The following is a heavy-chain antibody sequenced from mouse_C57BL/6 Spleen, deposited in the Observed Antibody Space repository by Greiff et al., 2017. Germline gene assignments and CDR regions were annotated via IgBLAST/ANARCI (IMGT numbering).Heavy chain of an antibody. D-gene: IGHD1-1*01. J-gene: IGHJ2*01. V-gene: IGHV1-69*01. CDR2: IDPSDSYT. CDR1: GYTFTSYW. CDR3: ARDTTVVFDY. Sequence: VQLQQPGAELVMPGASVKLSCKASGYTFTSYWMHWVKQRPGQGLEWIGEIDPSDSYTNYNQKFKGKSTLTVDKASSTAYMQLSSLTSEDSAVYYCARDTTVVFDYWGQGTTLTVSS.